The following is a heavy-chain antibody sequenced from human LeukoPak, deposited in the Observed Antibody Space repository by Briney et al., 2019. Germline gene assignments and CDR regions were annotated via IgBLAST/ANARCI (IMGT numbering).Heavy chain of an antibody. V-gene: IGHV3-9*01. Sequence: GGSLRLSCAASGFTFDDYAMHWVRQVPGKGLEWVSGISWKSDTIGYADSVKGRFTISRDNARNSLYLQMNSLREEDTAVYYCVKRETTPHTWGSFEIWGQGTLVTVSS. CDR1: GFTFDDYA. CDR3: VKRETTPHTWGSFEI. D-gene: IGHD1-1*01. J-gene: IGHJ3*02. CDR2: ISWKSDTI.